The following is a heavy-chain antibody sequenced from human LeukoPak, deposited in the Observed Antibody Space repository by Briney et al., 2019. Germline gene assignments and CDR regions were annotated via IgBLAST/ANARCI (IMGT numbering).Heavy chain of an antibody. CDR1: GGSISSYY. Sequence: PSETLSLTCTVSGGSISSYYWGWIRQPPGKGLEWIGSIYYSGSTYYNPSLKSRVTISVDTSKNQFSLKLSSVTAADTAVYYCARGNWNWGYFDYWGQGTLVTVSS. CDR2: IYYSGST. J-gene: IGHJ4*02. CDR3: ARGNWNWGYFDY. V-gene: IGHV4-39*07. D-gene: IGHD1-7*01.